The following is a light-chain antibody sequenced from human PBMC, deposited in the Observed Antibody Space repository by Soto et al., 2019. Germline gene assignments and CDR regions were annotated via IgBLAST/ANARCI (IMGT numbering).Light chain of an antibody. V-gene: IGKV3-11*01. CDR3: QQHSHWPPWT. J-gene: IGKJ1*01. CDR1: QNVRTF. Sequence: EVVLTQSPATLSLSPGERATLSCRASQNVRTFLDWYQQKPGQAPRLLIYAASNRATGIPARFSGSGSGTDFTLTISSLEPEDVAVYYCQQHSHWPPWTFGQGTRVEIQ. CDR2: AAS.